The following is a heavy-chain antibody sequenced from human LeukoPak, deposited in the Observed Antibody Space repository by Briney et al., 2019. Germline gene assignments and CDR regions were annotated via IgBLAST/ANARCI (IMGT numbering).Heavy chain of an antibody. CDR3: AKDSPGTGMDV. J-gene: IGHJ6*02. Sequence: GGSLRLSCAASGFTFSSYGMHWVRQAPGKGLEWVAGIWYDGNNKYYADSVKGRFTISRDNSKNTLYVQMNSLRAEDTAVYYCAKDSPGTGMDVWGQGTTVTVSS. V-gene: IGHV3-33*06. CDR2: IWYDGNNK. D-gene: IGHD1-1*01. CDR1: GFTFSSYG.